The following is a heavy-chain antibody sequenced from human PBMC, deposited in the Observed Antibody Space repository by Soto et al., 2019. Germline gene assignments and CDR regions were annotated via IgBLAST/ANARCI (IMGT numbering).Heavy chain of an antibody. CDR1: GYTLTELS. J-gene: IGHJ5*02. D-gene: IGHD4-4*01. CDR3: ARVGSNRQRFWFDP. CDR2: FDPEDGET. Sequence: ASVKVSCKVSGYTLTELSMHWVRQAPGKGLEWMGGFDPEDGETIYAQKFQGRVTMTEDTSTDTAYMELSSLRSEDTAVYYCARVGSNRQRFWFDPWGQGTLVTVSS. V-gene: IGHV1-24*01.